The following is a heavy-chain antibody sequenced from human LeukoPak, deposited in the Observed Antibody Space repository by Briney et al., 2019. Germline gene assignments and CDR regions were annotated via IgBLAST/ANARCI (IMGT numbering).Heavy chain of an antibody. D-gene: IGHD3-9*01. CDR3: ARDFPNYDILTGRGGYGMDV. V-gene: IGHV3-74*01. CDR1: GYTFSSFW. J-gene: IGHJ6*02. CDR2: ISSEGSST. Sequence: GGSLRLSCAASGYTFSSFWMHWARRSTGKGLVWLSRISSEGSSTSYADSVKGRFTISRDNAKNTLYLQMNSLRAEDTAVYYCARDFPNYDILTGRGGYGMDVWGQGTTVTVSS.